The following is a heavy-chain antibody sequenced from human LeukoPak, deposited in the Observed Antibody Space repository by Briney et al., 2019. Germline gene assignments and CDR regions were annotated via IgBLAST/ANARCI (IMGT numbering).Heavy chain of an antibody. CDR3: ARGFLVGADAFDI. V-gene: IGHV3-74*01. CDR2: INSDGSST. Sequence: GGSLRLSCAASGFTFSRYWMHWVRQAPGKGLVWVSRINSDGSSTSYADSVKGRFTISRDNAKNTLYLQMNSLRAEDTAVYYCARGFLVGADAFDIWGQGTMLTVPS. CDR1: GFTFSRYW. D-gene: IGHD1-26*01. J-gene: IGHJ3*02.